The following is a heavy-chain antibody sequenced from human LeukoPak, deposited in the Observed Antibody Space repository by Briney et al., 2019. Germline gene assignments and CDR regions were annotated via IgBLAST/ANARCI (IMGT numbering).Heavy chain of an antibody. CDR3: ARTTEEYYGSGKYRKYYSYYYYMDV. CDR1: GGSISSYY. D-gene: IGHD3-10*01. CDR2: THYSGST. Sequence: PSETLSLTCTVSGGSISSYYWSWLRQPPGKGLEYIGCTHYSGSTNYNPSLKSRVSISVDTSKNQFSLKLKSVTAADTAVYYCARTTEEYYGSGKYRKYYSYYYYMDVWGKGTTVTVSS. V-gene: IGHV4-59*01. J-gene: IGHJ6*03.